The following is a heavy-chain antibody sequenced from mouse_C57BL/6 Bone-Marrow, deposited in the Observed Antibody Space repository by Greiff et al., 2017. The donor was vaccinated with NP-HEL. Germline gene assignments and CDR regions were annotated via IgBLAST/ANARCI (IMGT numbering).Heavy chain of an antibody. D-gene: IGHD1-1*01. CDR3: ARCPITTVVDYYAMDY. CDR2: ISYSGST. V-gene: IGHV3-8*01. CDR1: GYSITSDY. J-gene: IGHJ4*01. Sequence: EVQLVESGPGLAKPSQTLSLTCSVTGYSITSDYWNWIRKFPGNKLEYMGYISYSGSTYYNPSLKSRISITRDTSKNQYYLQLNSVTTEDTATYYCARCPITTVVDYYAMDYWGQGTSVTVSS.